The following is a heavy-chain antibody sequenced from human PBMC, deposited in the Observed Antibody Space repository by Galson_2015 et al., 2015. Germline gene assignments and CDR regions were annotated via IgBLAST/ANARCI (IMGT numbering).Heavy chain of an antibody. D-gene: IGHD3-16*02. V-gene: IGHV1-18*01. J-gene: IGHJ3*02. Sequence: SVKVSCKASGYTFTSYGISWVRQAPGQGLEWMGWISAYNGNTNYAQKLQGRVTMTTDTSTSTAYMELRSLRSDDTAVYYCARDLGDYVWGSYRPNDAFDIWGQGTMVTVSS. CDR3: ARDLGDYVWGSYRPNDAFDI. CDR1: GYTFTSYG. CDR2: ISAYNGNT.